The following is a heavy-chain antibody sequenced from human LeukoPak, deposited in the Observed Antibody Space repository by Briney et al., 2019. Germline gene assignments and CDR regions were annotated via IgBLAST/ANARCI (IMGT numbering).Heavy chain of an antibody. D-gene: IGHD2-15*01. CDR3: ARDQGSRYCSGGSCYSDY. J-gene: IGHJ4*02. V-gene: IGHV1-69*04. CDR2: IIPILGIA. CDR1: GGTFSSYA. Sequence: SVKVSCKASGGTFSSYAISWVRQAPGQGLEWMGRIIPILGIANYAQKFQGRVTMTTDTSTSTAYMELRSLRSDDTAVYYCARDQGSRYCSGGSCYSDYWGQGTLVTVSS.